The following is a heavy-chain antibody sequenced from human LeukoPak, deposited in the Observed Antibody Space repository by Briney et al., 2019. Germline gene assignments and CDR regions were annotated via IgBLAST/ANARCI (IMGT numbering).Heavy chain of an antibody. CDR2: LNSSGGST. Sequence: ASVKVSCKTSGYIFTDYYIHWVRQAPGQGLEWMGILNSSGGSTTYARKFQGRITMTRDASTSTVYMELRSLRSEDTAVYYCARDRWELPYYFDYWGQGTLVTVSS. CDR3: ARDRWELPYYFDY. D-gene: IGHD1-26*01. CDR1: GYIFTDYY. V-gene: IGHV1-46*01. J-gene: IGHJ4*02.